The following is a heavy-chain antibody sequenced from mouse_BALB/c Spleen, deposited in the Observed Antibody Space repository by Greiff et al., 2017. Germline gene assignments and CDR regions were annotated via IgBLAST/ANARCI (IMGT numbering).Heavy chain of an antibody. CDR3: ARSGHITTVVVPGFAY. D-gene: IGHD1-1*01. Sequence: QVQLQQSGPELVRPGVSVKISCKGSGYTFTDYAMHWVKQSHAKSLEWIGVISTYSGNTNYNQKFKGKATMTVDKSSSTAYMEIARLTSEDSAIYYCARSGHITTVVVPGFAYWGQGTLVTVSA. CDR1: GYTFTDYA. CDR2: ISTYSGNT. V-gene: IGHV1-67*01. J-gene: IGHJ3*01.